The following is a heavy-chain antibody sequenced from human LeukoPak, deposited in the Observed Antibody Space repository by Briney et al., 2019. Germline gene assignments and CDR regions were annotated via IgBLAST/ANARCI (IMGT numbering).Heavy chain of an antibody. Sequence: GGSLRLSCAASGFTFSSYGMHWVRQAPGKGLEWVAVIWYDGSNKYYADSVKGRFTISRDNSKNTLYLQMNSLRAEDTALYYCAKDRKGGPYYYGMDVWGQGTTVTVSS. J-gene: IGHJ6*02. V-gene: IGHV3-30*02. CDR2: IWYDGSNK. CDR1: GFTFSSYG. D-gene: IGHD3-16*01. CDR3: AKDRKGGPYYYGMDV.